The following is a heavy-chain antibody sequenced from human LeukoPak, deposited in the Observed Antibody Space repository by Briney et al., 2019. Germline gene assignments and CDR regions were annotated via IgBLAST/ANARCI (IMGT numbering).Heavy chain of an antibody. V-gene: IGHV3-9*01. Sequence: GRSLRLSCAASGFTFDDYAMHWVRQAPGKGLEWVSGISWNSGSIGYADSVKGRFTISRDNAKNSLYLQMNSLRAEDTAVYYCAREIFWSGYYSNLHFDYWGRGTLVTVPS. J-gene: IGHJ4*02. CDR2: ISWNSGSI. CDR3: AREIFWSGYYSNLHFDY. D-gene: IGHD3-3*01. CDR1: GFTFDDYA.